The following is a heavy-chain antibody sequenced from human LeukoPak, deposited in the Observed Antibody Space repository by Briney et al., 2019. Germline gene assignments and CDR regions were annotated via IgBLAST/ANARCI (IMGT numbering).Heavy chain of an antibody. J-gene: IGHJ4*02. D-gene: IGHD3-22*01. CDR3: AREPYYYDSSGNDY. CDR2: IKQDGSDK. CDR1: GFTFSSFW. V-gene: IGHV3-7*01. Sequence: GGSLRPSCAASGFTFSSFWMSWVRQAPGKGLEWVANIKQDGSDKYYVDSVKGRFTISRDNAKNSLYLQMNSLRAEDTAVYYCAREPYYYDSSGNDYWGQGTLVTVSS.